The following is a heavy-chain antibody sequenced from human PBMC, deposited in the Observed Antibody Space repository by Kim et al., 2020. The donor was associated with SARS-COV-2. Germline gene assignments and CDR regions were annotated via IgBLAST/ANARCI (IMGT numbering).Heavy chain of an antibody. CDR2: IYYSGST. CDR3: ARAHVVVVAATTQEYNWNDVSWFDP. CDR1: GGSVSSGSYY. J-gene: IGHJ5*02. D-gene: IGHD2-15*01. V-gene: IGHV4-61*01. Sequence: SETLSLTCTVSGGSVSSGSYYWSWIRQPPGKGLEWIGYIYYSGSTNYNPSLKSRVTISVDTSKNQFSLKLSSVTAADTAVYYCARAHVVVVAATTQEYNWNDVSWFDPWGQGTLVTVSS.